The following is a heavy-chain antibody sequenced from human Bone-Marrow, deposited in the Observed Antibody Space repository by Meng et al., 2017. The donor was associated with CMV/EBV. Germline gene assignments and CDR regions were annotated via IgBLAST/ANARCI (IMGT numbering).Heavy chain of an antibody. CDR2: IIPIFGTA. CDR3: ARDRRVNDPLGDFWSGYSPFDY. CDR1: GGTFSSYA. D-gene: IGHD3-3*01. V-gene: IGHV1-69*05. Sequence: SVKVSCKASGGTFSSYAISWVRQAPGQGLEWMGGIIPIFGTANYAQKFQGRVTITTDESTSTAYMGLSSLRSEDTAVYYCARDRRVNDPLGDFWSGYSPFDYWGQGTLVTVSS. J-gene: IGHJ4*02.